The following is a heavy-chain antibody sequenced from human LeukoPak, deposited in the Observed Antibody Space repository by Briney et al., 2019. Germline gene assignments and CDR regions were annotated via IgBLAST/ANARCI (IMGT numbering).Heavy chain of an antibody. V-gene: IGHV4-39*02. D-gene: IGHD4-11*01. CDR1: GGSISSTSYY. Sequence: SETLSLTCTVSGGSISSTSYYWGWIRQPPRKGLEWIGSIYYSGSTYFNPSLKSRVTISVDTSKHHFSLKVRSVTAADTAMYHCASLFYSNYGDYWGQGTLVTVSS. J-gene: IGHJ4*02. CDR3: ASLFYSNYGDY. CDR2: IYYSGST.